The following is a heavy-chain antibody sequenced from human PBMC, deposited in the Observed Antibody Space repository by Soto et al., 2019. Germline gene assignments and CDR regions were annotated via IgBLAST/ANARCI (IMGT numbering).Heavy chain of an antibody. V-gene: IGHV3-74*01. Sequence: EVQLVESGGGSVQPGESLRLSCAASGFPFSNYWIHWVRQAPGQGLVWVSRVKYDGTITNYADSLRSRLTISRDNAKNTVYLQRNSLTVEDTAVYYCARGALGAYYVDVWGKGTTVTVSS. CDR3: ARGALGAYYVDV. D-gene: IGHD3-16*01. J-gene: IGHJ6*03. CDR2: VKYDGTIT. CDR1: GFPFSNYW.